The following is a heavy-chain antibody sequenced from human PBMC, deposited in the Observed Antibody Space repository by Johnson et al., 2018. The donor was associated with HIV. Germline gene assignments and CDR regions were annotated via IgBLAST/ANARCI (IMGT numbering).Heavy chain of an antibody. D-gene: IGHD3-3*01. CDR1: GFTFSAYA. Sequence: QMQLVESGGGVVQPGGSLRLSCAASGFTFSAYAMNWVRQAPGKGLEWVALISYDGSNKYYPNSLKGRFTISRDNSKNTLYLQMTSLASEDTAVYYCAKDLGGSKTDEWGTDYYEFWNSYPVQDPRVVVGAFDIWGHGTMVTVSS. CDR2: ISYDGSNK. CDR3: AKDLGGSKTDEWGTDYYEFWNSYPVQDPRVVVGAFDI. J-gene: IGHJ3*02. V-gene: IGHV3-30-3*02.